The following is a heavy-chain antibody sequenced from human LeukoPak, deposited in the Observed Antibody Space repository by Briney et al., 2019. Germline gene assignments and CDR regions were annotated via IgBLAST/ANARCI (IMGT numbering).Heavy chain of an antibody. J-gene: IGHJ3*02. D-gene: IGHD4-23*01. CDR2: INHSGSI. CDR3: VSPAVEDVFDI. Sequence: SETLSLTCAVYGGSFTGYYWSWIRQAPGKGLEWIGEINHSGSINYNPSLKSRVTISVDTSKNQFSLKLSSVTAADTAVYYCVSPAVEDVFDIWGQGTMVTVSS. V-gene: IGHV4-34*01. CDR1: GGSFTGYY.